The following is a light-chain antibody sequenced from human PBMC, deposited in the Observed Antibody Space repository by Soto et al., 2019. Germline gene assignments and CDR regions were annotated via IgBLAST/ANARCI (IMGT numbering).Light chain of an antibody. Sequence: DIQMTQSPSSLSASVGDTVTITCRASQGIIDYLAWYQQRPGKVPKLLIYAASTLQTGVPSRFSGSGAGTDFTLTISSLQPEDVGTYYCQKYDTAPQTFGQGTMVEIK. J-gene: IGKJ1*01. CDR1: QGIIDY. CDR3: QKYDTAPQT. V-gene: IGKV1-27*01. CDR2: AAS.